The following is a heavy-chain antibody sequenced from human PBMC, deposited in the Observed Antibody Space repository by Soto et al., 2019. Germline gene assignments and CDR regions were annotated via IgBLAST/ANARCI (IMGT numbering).Heavy chain of an antibody. D-gene: IGHD3-9*01. J-gene: IGHJ4*02. V-gene: IGHV3-33*01. CDR1: GFTFSSYG. CDR3: ATNGWGPVYDILTGYWFDY. Sequence: GGSLRLSCAASGFTFSSYGMHWVRQAPGKGLEWVAVIWYDGSNKYYADSVKGRFTISRDNSKNTLYLQMNSLRAEDTAVYYCATNGWGPVYDILTGYWFDYWGQGTLVTVSS. CDR2: IWYDGSNK.